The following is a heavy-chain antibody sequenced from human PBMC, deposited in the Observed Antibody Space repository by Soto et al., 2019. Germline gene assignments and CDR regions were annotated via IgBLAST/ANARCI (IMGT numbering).Heavy chain of an antibody. CDR1: GFTFSSYS. CDR3: ARFPLWFGELSRSYFDY. J-gene: IGHJ4*02. CDR2: ISSSSSYI. V-gene: IGHV3-21*01. Sequence: GGSLRLSCAASGFTFSSYSMNWVRQAPGKGLEWVSSISSSSSYIYYADSVKGRFTISRDNAKNSLYLQMNSLRAEDTAVYYCARFPLWFGELSRSYFDYWGQGTLVTVS. D-gene: IGHD3-10*01.